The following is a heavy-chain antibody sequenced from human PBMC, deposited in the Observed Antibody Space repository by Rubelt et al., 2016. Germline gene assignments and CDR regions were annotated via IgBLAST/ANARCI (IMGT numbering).Heavy chain of an antibody. CDR1: GGSISSSSYY. D-gene: IGHD3-10*01. J-gene: IGHJ6*03. CDR3: AIQFGYYYYMDV. Sequence: QVQLQESGPGLVKPSETLSLTCTVSGGSISSSSYYWGWIRQPPGKGLEWIGSIYYSGSTYYNPSLKSRVTISVDTSKNQFSLKLSSVTAADTAVYYCAIQFGYYYYMDVWGKGTTVTVSS. CDR2: IYYSGST. V-gene: IGHV4-39*01.